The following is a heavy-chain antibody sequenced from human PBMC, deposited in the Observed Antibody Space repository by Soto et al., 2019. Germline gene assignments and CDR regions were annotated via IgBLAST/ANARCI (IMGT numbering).Heavy chain of an antibody. J-gene: IGHJ1*01. D-gene: IGHD3-22*01. CDR2: IHSSGSI. Sequence: PSETLSLTCTVSGGSISSDDYYWSWIRQAPGRGLEWIGYIHSSGSIYYNPSLKRRATMSIDTAGNQFSLKVSSVTVAETAVYYCARDLDGLHDDTSGPFPRPGWGQGTLVTV. V-gene: IGHV4-30-4*01. CDR1: GGSISSDDYY. CDR3: ARDLDGLHDDTSGPFPRPG.